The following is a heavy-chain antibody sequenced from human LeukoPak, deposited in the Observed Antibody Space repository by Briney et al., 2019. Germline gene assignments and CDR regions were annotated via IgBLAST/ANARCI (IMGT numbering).Heavy chain of an antibody. CDR2: IIPIFGTA. Sequence: SVKVSCKASGGTFSSYAISWVRQAPGQGLEWMGGIIPIFGTANYAQKFQGRVTITADKSTSTAYMELSSLRSEDTAVYYCARRGNSSSRRYYYYYMDVWGKGTTVTVSS. J-gene: IGHJ6*03. V-gene: IGHV1-69*06. D-gene: IGHD6-13*01. CDR3: ARRGNSSSRRYYYYYMDV. CDR1: GGTFSSYA.